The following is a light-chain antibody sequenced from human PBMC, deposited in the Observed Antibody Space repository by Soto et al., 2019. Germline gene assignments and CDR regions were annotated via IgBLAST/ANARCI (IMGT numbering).Light chain of an antibody. J-gene: IGKJ3*01. CDR1: QSVLYSSNNKNY. CDR2: WAS. CDR3: HHYYDTPFT. Sequence: DIVMTQSPASLAVSLGGRATINCKSSQSVLYSSNNKNYLAWYQQKPGQPPKLLIYWASTRESGVPDRFSGSGSGTDFTLTISSLQAEDFAVYFCHHYYDTPFTFGPGTRVDIK. V-gene: IGKV4-1*01.